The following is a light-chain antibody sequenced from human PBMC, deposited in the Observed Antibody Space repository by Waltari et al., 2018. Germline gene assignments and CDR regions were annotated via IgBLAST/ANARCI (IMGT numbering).Light chain of an antibody. CDR3: GTWDSSLSAGV. J-gene: IGLJ3*02. Sequence: QSVLTQPPSVSAAPGQKVTISCSGTRFNIGNNYVSWYQQLPGTPPKLLISGNNKRPSGIPYRFSGSKSGTSATLCITGLQTGDEADYYCGTWDSSLSAGVFGGGTKLTVL. V-gene: IGLV1-51*01. CDR2: GNN. CDR1: RFNIGNNY.